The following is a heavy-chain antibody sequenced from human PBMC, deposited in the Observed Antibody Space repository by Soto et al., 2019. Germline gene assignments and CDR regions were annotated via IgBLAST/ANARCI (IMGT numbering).Heavy chain of an antibody. CDR3: VKVMIVVVPDAFDI. CDR1: GFTFSSYA. D-gene: IGHD3-22*01. CDR2: ISSNGGST. Sequence: GGSLRLSCSASGFTFSSYAMHWVRQAPGKGLEYVSAISSNGGSTYYADSVKGRFTISRDNSKNTLYLQMSSLRAEDTAVYYCVKVMIVVVPDAFDIWGQGTMVTVSS. V-gene: IGHV3-64D*08. J-gene: IGHJ3*02.